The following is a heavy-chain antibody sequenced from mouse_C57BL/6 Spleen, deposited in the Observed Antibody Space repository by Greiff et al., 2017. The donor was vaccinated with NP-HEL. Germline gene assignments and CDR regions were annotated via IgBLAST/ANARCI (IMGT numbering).Heavy chain of an antibody. V-gene: IGHV1-80*01. D-gene: IGHD1-1*01. CDR3: ARVDYCSSYDCDY. J-gene: IGHJ2*01. CDR1: AYAFSSYW. Sequence: QVQLQQPGAELVKPGASVKISCKASAYAFSSYWMTWVKQRPGKGLEWIGLIYPGDGDTNTNGKLKGKATLTADKSSSAAYMQLSSLTSEDSAVYFCARVDYCSSYDCDYWGQGTTLTVSS. CDR2: IYPGDGDT.